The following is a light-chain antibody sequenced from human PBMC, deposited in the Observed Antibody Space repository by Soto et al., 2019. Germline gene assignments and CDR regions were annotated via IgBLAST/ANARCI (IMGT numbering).Light chain of an antibody. CDR1: QSISEY. CDR3: QSYDSIPRT. J-gene: IGKJ1*01. V-gene: IGKV1-27*01. CDR2: GAS. Sequence: DIQMTQSPSSLSASIGDRVTITCRASQSISEYLSWYQQRPGNAPNLLIYGASILHSGVPSRFSGGGSGTDFTLTISRLQPEDVATYYCQSYDSIPRTFGQGTTVEIK.